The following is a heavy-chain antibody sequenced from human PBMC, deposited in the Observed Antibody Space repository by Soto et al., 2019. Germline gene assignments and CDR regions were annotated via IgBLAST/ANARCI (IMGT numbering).Heavy chain of an antibody. CDR3: ARGIPNDYGDYGKWGACDI. CDR2: IYSGGST. V-gene: IGHV3-66*01. Sequence: EVQLVESGGGLVQPGGSLRLSCAASGFTVSSNYMSWVRQAPGKGLEWVSVIYSGGSTYYADSVKGRFTISRDNSKNTLYLHMNSLRAEDTAVYYCARGIPNDYGDYGKWGACDIWGQGTMVTVSS. J-gene: IGHJ3*02. CDR1: GFTVSSNY. D-gene: IGHD4-17*01.